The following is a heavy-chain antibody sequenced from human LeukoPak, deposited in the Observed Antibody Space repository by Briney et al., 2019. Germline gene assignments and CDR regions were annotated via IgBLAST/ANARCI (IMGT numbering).Heavy chain of an antibody. CDR1: GGSISSGSYY. CDR3: ARNGDYGYYFDY. V-gene: IGHV4-61*02. D-gene: IGHD4-17*01. CDR2: IYTSGST. J-gene: IGHJ4*02. Sequence: PSETLSLTCTVSGGSISSGSYYWSWIRQPAGKGLEWIGRIYTSGSTNYNPSLKSRVTISVDTSKNQFSLKLSSVTAADTAVYYCARNGDYGYYFDYWGQGTLVTVSS.